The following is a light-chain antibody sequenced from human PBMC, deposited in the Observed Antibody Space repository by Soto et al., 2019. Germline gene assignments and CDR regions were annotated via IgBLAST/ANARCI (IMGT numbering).Light chain of an antibody. CDR3: QQYNKWPLFT. J-gene: IGKJ3*01. V-gene: IGKV3-15*01. CDR2: GAS. Sequence: EVVLTQSPATLSVSPGERATLSCRASQTVGTNLAWYQQRPGQAPRLLIYGASTRATGIPARFSGSGSGSDLTLTISSLQSDDFAVYYCQQYNKWPLFTFGPGTRVDNK. CDR1: QTVGTN.